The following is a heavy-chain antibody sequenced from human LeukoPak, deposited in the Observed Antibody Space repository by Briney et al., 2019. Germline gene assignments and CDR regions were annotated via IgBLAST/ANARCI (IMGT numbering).Heavy chain of an antibody. V-gene: IGHV3-7*01. J-gene: IGHJ3*02. CDR3: ARDWVAGVPFDAFDI. D-gene: IGHD3-10*01. Sequence: GGSLRLSCAASGFTLSSYWMSWVRQAPGKGLEWVANIKEDGSEKYYVDSVEGRFTISRDNAKNSLYLHMNSLTAEDTAMYYCARDWVAGVPFDAFDIWGQGIMVSVSS. CDR2: IKEDGSEK. CDR1: GFTLSSYW.